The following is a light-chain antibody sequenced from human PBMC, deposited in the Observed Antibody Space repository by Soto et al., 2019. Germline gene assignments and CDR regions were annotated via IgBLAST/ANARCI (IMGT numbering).Light chain of an antibody. J-gene: IGLJ1*01. Sequence: QSVLTQPPSVSEAPRQRVTISCSGSSSNIGNNAVNWYQQLPGKAPKLLIYYDDLLPSGVSGRFSGSKSGTSASLAISGLQSEDEADYYCAAWDDSLNGPNYVFGTGTKLTVL. CDR3: AAWDDSLNGPNYV. CDR2: YDD. CDR1: SSNIGNNA. V-gene: IGLV1-36*01.